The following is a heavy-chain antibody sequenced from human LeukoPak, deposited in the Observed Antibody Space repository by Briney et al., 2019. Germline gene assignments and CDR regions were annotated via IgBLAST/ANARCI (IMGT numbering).Heavy chain of an antibody. V-gene: IGHV3-11*01. CDR2: ISSSGSTR. CDR3: ARENFVSSGCLDY. D-gene: IGHD3-22*01. J-gene: IGHJ4*02. CDR1: GFSFSNYA. Sequence: GGSLRLSCVSSGFSFSNYAMSWVRQAPGKGLEWVSYISSSGSTRYDADSVKGRVTISRDTAKNSLYLQMHSLRAEATAVYYCARENFVSSGCLDYWGQGTLVTVSS.